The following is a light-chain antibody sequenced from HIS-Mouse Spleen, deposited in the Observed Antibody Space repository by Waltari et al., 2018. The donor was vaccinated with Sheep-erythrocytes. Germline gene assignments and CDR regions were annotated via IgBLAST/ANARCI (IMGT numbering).Light chain of an antibody. CDR1: QSVSSY. CDR2: DAS. Sequence: EIVLTQSPATLSLSPGERATLSCRASQSVSSYLAWYQQKPGQDPRHLIYDASNRATGIPARFSGSGSGTDFTLTISSLEPEDFAVYYCQQRSNWLTFGGGTKVEIK. CDR3: QQRSNWLT. J-gene: IGKJ4*01. V-gene: IGKV3-11*01.